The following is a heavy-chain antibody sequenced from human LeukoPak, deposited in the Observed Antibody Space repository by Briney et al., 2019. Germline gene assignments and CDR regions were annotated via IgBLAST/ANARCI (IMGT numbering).Heavy chain of an antibody. D-gene: IGHD2-2*02. J-gene: IGHJ5*02. CDR1: GGSFSGYY. V-gene: IGHV4-34*01. CDR3: ARGRKRCSSTSCYRRNWFDP. Sequence: RTSETLSLTCAVYGGSFSGYYWSWIRQPPGKGLEWIGEINHSGSTNYNPSLKSRVTISVDTSKNQFSLKLSSVTAAATAVYYCARGRKRCSSTSCYRRNWFDPWGQGTLVTVSS. CDR2: INHSGST.